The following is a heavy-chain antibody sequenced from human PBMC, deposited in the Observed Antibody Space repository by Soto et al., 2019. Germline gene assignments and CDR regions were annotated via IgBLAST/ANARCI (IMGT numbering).Heavy chain of an antibody. J-gene: IGHJ6*02. D-gene: IGHD5-12*01. Sequence: QVQLQESGPGLVKPSETLAVTCTVSGGSVSSGSYYWSWIRQPPGKGLEWVGCIADTGSGAYNPSLKSRVTISVHTSKRQFSLRLNSVTAAATGVYYCARAHSGYDPLGMDVWGQGTTVTVSS. CDR3: ARAHSGYDPLGMDV. V-gene: IGHV4-61*01. CDR1: GGSVSSGSYY. CDR2: IADTGSG.